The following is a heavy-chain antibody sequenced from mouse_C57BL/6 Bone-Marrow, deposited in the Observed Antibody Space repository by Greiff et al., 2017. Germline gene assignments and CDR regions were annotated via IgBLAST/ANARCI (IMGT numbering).Heavy chain of an antibody. V-gene: IGHV5-17*01. CDR3: ARGDSYGSSLYYAMDY. Sequence: EVKLVESGGGLVKPGGSLKLSCAASGFTFSDYGMHWVRQAPEKGLEWVAYISSGSSTIYYADTVKGRFTISRDNAKNTLFLQMTSLRSEDTAMYYCARGDSYGSSLYYAMDYWGQGTSVTVSS. CDR1: GFTFSDYG. J-gene: IGHJ4*01. D-gene: IGHD1-1*01. CDR2: ISSGSSTI.